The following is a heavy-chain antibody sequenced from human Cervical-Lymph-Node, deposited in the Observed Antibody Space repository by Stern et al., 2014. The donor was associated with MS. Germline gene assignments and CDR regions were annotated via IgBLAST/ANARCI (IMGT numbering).Heavy chain of an antibody. Sequence: EVQLVQSGAVVKEPGEFLKISCQTSGYSFTNYWIGWVRQVPGQGLEWMGILYPGDSDAKYSPSFLGQVTISAAKSTNTAYVQWSSLEASDTATYYCARRAGYCSRTNCYAYWYFDVWGRGTLVTVTS. CDR3: ARRAGYCSRTNCYAYWYFDV. CDR1: GYSFTNYW. J-gene: IGHJ2*01. D-gene: IGHD2-2*01. CDR2: LYPGDSDA. V-gene: IGHV5-51*01.